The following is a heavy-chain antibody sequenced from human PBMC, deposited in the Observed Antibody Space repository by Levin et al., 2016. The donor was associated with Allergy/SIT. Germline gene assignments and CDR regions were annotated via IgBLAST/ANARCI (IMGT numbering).Heavy chain of an antibody. V-gene: IGHV1-69*13. CDR2: IIPIFGAA. D-gene: IGHD3-9*01. Sequence: SVKVSCKASGSTFSSYAINWVRQAPGQGLEWMGGIIPIFGAANYAQKFQDRVTITADESTSTGYMELSSLRSEDTAVYYCARDSKAYYDILTGYSKFDYWGQGTLVTVSS. J-gene: IGHJ4*02. CDR1: GSTFSSYA. CDR3: ARDSKAYYDILTGYSKFDY.